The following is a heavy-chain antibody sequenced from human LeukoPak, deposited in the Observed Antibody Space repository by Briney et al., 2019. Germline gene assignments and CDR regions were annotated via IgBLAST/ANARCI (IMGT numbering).Heavy chain of an antibody. J-gene: IGHJ4*02. D-gene: IGHD7-27*01. V-gene: IGHV1-2*02. CDR3: ARGGTNWGYYFDY. Sequence: ASVKVSCRASGYTFTGYYMHWVRQAPGQGLEWMGWINPNSGGTNYAQKFQGRVTMTRDTSISTAYMELSRLRSDDTAVYYCARGGTNWGYYFDYWGQGTLVTVSS. CDR1: GYTFTGYY. CDR2: INPNSGGT.